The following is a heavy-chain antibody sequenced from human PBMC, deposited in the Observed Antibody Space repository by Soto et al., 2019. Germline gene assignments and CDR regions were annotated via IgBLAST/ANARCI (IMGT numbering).Heavy chain of an antibody. J-gene: IGHJ6*02. CDR1: GGTFSSYA. CDR3: SVTYYDFWSGYKEGDYYYYYGMDV. D-gene: IGHD3-3*01. CDR2: IIPIFGTA. V-gene: IGHV1-69*12. Sequence: QVQLVQSGAEVKKPGSSVKVSCKASGGTFSSYAISWVRQAPGQGLEWMGGIIPIFGTANYAQKFQGRVTSTADESTSKAYMELSSLRSEDTAVYYCSVTYYDFWSGYKEGDYYYYYGMDVWGQGTTVTVSS.